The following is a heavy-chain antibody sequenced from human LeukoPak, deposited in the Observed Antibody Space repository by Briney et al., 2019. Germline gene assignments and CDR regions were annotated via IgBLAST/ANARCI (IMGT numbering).Heavy chain of an antibody. V-gene: IGHV1-69*13. CDR1: GYTFTSYA. J-gene: IGHJ4*02. Sequence: GASVTVSFKSSGYTFTSYAISWVRQAPAQGLEWMGGIIPIFGTANYAQKFQGRVTITADESTSTAYMELSSLRSEDTAVYYCARDRAAGFDYWGQGTLVTVSS. CDR2: IIPIFGTA. D-gene: IGHD6-13*01. CDR3: ARDRAAGFDY.